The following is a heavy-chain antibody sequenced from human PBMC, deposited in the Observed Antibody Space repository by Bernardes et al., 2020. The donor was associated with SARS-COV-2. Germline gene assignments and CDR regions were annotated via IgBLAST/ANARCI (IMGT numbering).Heavy chain of an antibody. CDR3: AKRGDYYISGSYAVGAWHAFEI. V-gene: IGHV3-23*01. CDR1: GFTFSSYA. J-gene: IGHJ3*02. CDR2: ISYIGDNT. D-gene: IGHD3-10*01. Sequence: GGSLRLSCAASGFTFSSYAISWVRQAPGKWLEWVSCISYIGDNTYYADSVKGRFTIPRDNSKNTLYLQMNSLRAEDTAVYYCAKRGDYYISGSYAVGAWHAFEIWGQGTMVTVSS.